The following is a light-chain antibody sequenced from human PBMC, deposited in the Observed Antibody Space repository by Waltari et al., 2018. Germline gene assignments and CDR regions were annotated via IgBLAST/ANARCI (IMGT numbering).Light chain of an antibody. J-gene: IGKJ1*01. Sequence: DIQMTQSPSSVSASVGDRVTITCRASQNIGSYLIWYQQKPGKAPNLLSYSASSLQSGVPSRFIGSGSATDFTLTINSLQPDDFATYYCQQSSSYPPTFGQGTQV. CDR2: SAS. V-gene: IGKV1-39*01. CDR3: QQSSSYPPT. CDR1: QNIGSY.